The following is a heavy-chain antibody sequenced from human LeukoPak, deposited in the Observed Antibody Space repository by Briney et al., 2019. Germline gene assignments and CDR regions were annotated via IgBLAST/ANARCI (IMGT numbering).Heavy chain of an antibody. J-gene: IGHJ6*04. CDR2: IQCDGSEK. CDR1: GFTFSSYG. V-gene: IGHV3-30*02. D-gene: IGHD3-10*02. CDR3: AELGITMIGGV. Sequence: GGSLRLSCAVSGFTFSSYGMHWVRQAPGKGLEWVAFIQCDGSEKYYADSVKGRFTVSRDNSKNTLYLQMNSLRAEDTAVYYCAELGITMIGGVWGKGTTVTISS.